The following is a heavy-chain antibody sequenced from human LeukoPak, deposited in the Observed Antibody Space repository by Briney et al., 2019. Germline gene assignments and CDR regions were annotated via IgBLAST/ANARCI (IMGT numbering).Heavy chain of an antibody. V-gene: IGHV3-64D*06. CDR3: VKPDYGDYYFDY. CDR2: ISSNGGST. D-gene: IGHD4-17*01. J-gene: IGHJ4*02. CDR1: GFTFSSYA. Sequence: GGSLRLSCSASGFTFSSYAMHWVRQAPGKGVEYVSAISSNGGSTYYADSVKGRFTISRDNSKNTLYLQMSSLRAEDTAVYYCVKPDYGDYYFDYWGQGTLVTVSS.